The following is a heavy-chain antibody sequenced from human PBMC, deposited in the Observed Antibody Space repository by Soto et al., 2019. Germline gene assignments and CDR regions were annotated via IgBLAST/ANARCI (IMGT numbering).Heavy chain of an antibody. CDR1: GFTVNSDY. J-gene: IGHJ4*02. CDR3: ARAPLYGGQAY. D-gene: IGHD4-17*01. Sequence: XGSLRLSCAASGFTVNSDYMTWVRQAPGKGLEWVSVIYSGGSTYYTDSVKGRFAISRDNSKNTLYLQMNSLRAEDTAVYYCARAPLYGGQAYWGQGTLVTVSS. V-gene: IGHV3-66*01. CDR2: IYSGGST.